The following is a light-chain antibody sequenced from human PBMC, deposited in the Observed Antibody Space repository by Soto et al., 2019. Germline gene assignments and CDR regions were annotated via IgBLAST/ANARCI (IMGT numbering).Light chain of an antibody. J-gene: IGLJ2*01. CDR3: QTWGTGFQV. V-gene: IGLV4-69*01. Sequence: QPVLTQSPSASASLGASVKLTCTLSSGHSSYAIAWHQQQPEKGPRYLMKINSDGSHSKGDGIPDRFSGSSSGAERYLTISSFQSEDEADYYCQTWGTGFQVFGGGTKLTVL. CDR2: INSDGSH. CDR1: SGHSSYA.